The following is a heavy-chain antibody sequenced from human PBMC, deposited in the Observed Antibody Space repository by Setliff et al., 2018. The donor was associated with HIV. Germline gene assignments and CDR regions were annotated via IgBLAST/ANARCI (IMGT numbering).Heavy chain of an antibody. CDR2: ISWNRGTI. CDR3: ARGFCSGGSCYYFPPLDC. V-gene: IGHV3-9*01. J-gene: IGHJ4*02. CDR1: GFTLDEYA. Sequence: GGSLRLSCVASGFTLDEYAMYWVRQRPGKGLELVSSISWNRGTIGYADSVKGRFTISRDNGKNSLYLQMNSLRVEDTALYYCARGFCSGGSCYYFPPLDCWGQGTLVTVSS. D-gene: IGHD2-15*01.